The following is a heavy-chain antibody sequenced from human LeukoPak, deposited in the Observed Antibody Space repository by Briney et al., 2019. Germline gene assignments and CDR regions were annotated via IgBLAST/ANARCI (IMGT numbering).Heavy chain of an antibody. J-gene: IGHJ4*02. CDR3: ARQRSGQWLVQGGLDY. V-gene: IGHV5-51*01. CDR1: GYSFTSYW. CDR2: IYPGDSDT. Sequence: GESLKISCKGSGYSFTSYWIGWARQMPGKGLEWMGIIYPGDSDTRYSPSFQGQVTISADKSISTAYLQWSSLKASDTAMYYCARQRSGQWLVQGGLDYWGQGTLVTVSS. D-gene: IGHD6-19*01.